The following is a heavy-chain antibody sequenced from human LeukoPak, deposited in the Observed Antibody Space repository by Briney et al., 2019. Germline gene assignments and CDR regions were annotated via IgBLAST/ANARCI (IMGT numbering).Heavy chain of an antibody. J-gene: IGHJ5*02. CDR3: ARGYDFWSGYYSWFDP. CDR2: IIPIFGTA. D-gene: IGHD3-3*01. Sequence: SVKVSCKASGGTFSSYAISWVRQAPGQGLEWMGGIIPIFGTANYTQKFQGRVTITADESTSTAYMELSSLRSEDTAVYYCARGYDFWSGYYSWFDPWGQGTLVTVSS. V-gene: IGHV1-69*13. CDR1: GGTFSSYA.